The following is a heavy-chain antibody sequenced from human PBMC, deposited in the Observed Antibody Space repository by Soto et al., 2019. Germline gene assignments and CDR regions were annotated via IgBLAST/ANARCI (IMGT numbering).Heavy chain of an antibody. CDR2: IYYSGST. J-gene: IGHJ4*02. V-gene: IGHV4-59*08. D-gene: IGHD3-22*01. Sequence: SETLSLTCTVSGGSMNTYYWGWFRQPLGKGLEWVGYIYYSGSTTYSPSLKSRVTISVDTSKNQFSLKLNSVTAADTAVYYCARLGGYYQAFDQWGQGSLVTVSS. CDR1: GGSMNTYY. CDR3: ARLGGYYQAFDQ.